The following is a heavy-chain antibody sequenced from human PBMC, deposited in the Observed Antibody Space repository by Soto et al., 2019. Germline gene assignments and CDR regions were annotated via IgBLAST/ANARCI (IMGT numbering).Heavy chain of an antibody. CDR2: IDPSDSYT. J-gene: IGHJ6*02. D-gene: IGHD5-18*01. CDR3: ARTSMQNRGHSYGHGGMDV. CDR1: GYSFTSYW. Sequence: GESLKISCKGSGYSFTSYWIDWVRQMPGKGLEWMGRIDPSDSYTNYSPSFQGHVTISADKSISTAYLQWSSLKASDTAMYYCARTSMQNRGHSYGHGGMDVWGQGTTVTVSS. V-gene: IGHV5-10-1*01.